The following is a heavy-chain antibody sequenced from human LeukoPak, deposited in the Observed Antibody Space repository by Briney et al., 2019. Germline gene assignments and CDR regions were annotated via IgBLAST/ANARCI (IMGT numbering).Heavy chain of an antibody. V-gene: IGHV3-53*01. CDR1: GFTVSSNY. Sequence: PGGSLRLSCAASGFTVSSNYMNWVRQAPGKGLEWVSVTYGGGNIYYADSVKGRFTISRDNSKNTLYLQMNSLRAEDTAVYYCARGAGYNYPYYFDYWGQGTLVTVSS. D-gene: IGHD5-24*01. J-gene: IGHJ4*02. CDR2: TYGGGNI. CDR3: ARGAGYNYPYYFDY.